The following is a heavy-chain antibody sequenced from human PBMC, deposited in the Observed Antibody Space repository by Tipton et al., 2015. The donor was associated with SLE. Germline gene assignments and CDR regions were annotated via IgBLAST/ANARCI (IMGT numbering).Heavy chain of an antibody. CDR3: ARATDWNLSPDV. V-gene: IGHV4-59*01. Sequence: TLSLTCTVSGGSISSYYWSWIRQPPGKGLEWIGYIYYSGSTNYNPSLKSRVTISVDTSKNQFSLKLSSVTAADTAVYYCARATDWNLSPDVWGKGTTVTVSS. CDR2: IYYSGST. J-gene: IGHJ6*04. D-gene: IGHD1-7*01. CDR1: GGSISSYY.